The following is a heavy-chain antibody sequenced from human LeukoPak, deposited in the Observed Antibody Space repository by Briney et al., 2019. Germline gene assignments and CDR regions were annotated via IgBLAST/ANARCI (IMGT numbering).Heavy chain of an antibody. V-gene: IGHV4-31*03. CDR2: IYYSGST. CDR1: GGSISSGGYY. CDR3: ARVVSSRGYYFDY. J-gene: IGHJ4*02. Sequence: KPSQTPSLPCTVSGGSISSGGYYWSWIRQHPGKGLEWIGYIYYSGSTYYNPSLKSRVTISVDTSKNQFSLKLSSVTAADTAVYYCARVVSSRGYYFDYWGQGTLVTVSS. D-gene: IGHD3-10*01.